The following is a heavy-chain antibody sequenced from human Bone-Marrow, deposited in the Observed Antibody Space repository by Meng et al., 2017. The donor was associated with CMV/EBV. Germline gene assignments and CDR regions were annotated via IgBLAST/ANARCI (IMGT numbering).Heavy chain of an antibody. CDR3: ARDQYYYDSSGSPTATYYYYGMDV. Sequence: GESLKISCAASGFTFSSYTMHWVRQAPGKGLEWVAVISYDGSSKFYAGSVKGRSTISRDNSKNTLYLQVNSLRAEDTAVYYCARDQYYYDSSGSPTATYYYYGMDVWGQGNTVTVSS. V-gene: IGHV3-30-3*01. CDR1: GFTFSSYT. D-gene: IGHD3-22*01. CDR2: ISYDGSSK. J-gene: IGHJ6*02.